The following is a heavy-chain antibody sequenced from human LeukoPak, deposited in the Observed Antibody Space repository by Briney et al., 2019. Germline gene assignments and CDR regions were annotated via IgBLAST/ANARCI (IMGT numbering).Heavy chain of an antibody. D-gene: IGHD6-25*01. V-gene: IGHV1-18*01. J-gene: IGHJ4*02. CDR3: ARAPLSGGCEY. Sequence: GASVKVSCKASGYTFSSYGISWVRQAPGQGLEWMGWISGYNGNTNYAQKLQGRVTMTTDTSTSTAYMELRSLRSDDTAVYYCARAPLSGGCEYWGQGTLVTVSS. CDR2: ISGYNGNT. CDR1: GYTFSSYG.